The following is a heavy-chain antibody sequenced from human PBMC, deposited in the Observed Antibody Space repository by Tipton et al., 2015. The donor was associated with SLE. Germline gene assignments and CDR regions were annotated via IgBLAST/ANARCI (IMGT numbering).Heavy chain of an antibody. J-gene: IGHJ3*02. V-gene: IGHV4-34*01. CDR2: INHRGST. Sequence: TLSLTCAVYGGSISSSSSYYWAWIRQPPGKGVEWIGEINHRGSTNYNPSLKSRVTISVDTSKNQFSLKLSSVTAADTAVYYCARDQNYNDIGGNLYVVALDMWGQGTMVTVSS. D-gene: IGHD3-22*01. CDR3: ARDQNYNDIGGNLYVVALDM. CDR1: GGSISSSSSYY.